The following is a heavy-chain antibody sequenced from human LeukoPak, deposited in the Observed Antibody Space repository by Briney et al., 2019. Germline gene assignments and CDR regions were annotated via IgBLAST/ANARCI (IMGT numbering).Heavy chain of an antibody. J-gene: IGHJ4*02. Sequence: GSLRLSCAASGFTLRSYDMSWVRQAPGKGLEWVAATSGSGVNSYYADSVRGRFTISRDNSQNTLYLQMDSLRAEDTALYYCAKEYSGYDFDYWGQGALVTVSS. V-gene: IGHV3-23*01. D-gene: IGHD5-12*01. CDR1: GFTLRSYD. CDR2: TSGSGVNS. CDR3: AKEYSGYDFDY.